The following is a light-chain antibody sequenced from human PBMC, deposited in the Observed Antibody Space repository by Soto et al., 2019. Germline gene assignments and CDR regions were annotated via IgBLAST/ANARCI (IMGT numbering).Light chain of an antibody. CDR1: QNIHNN. Sequence: EIVMTQSPATLSVSPGERATLSCRASQNIHNNLAWFQQKPGQAPTFLIYGASTRATGIPARFSGSGSGTEFTLTISSLQSEDFAVYYCHQYNHWSLTFGGGTKVEIK. CDR2: GAS. CDR3: HQYNHWSLT. J-gene: IGKJ4*01. V-gene: IGKV3-15*01.